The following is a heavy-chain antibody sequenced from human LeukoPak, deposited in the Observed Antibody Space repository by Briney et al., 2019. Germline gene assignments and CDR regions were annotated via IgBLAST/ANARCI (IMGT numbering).Heavy chain of an antibody. CDR1: GFTFDDYA. CDR2: ISWNSGTR. J-gene: IGHJ3*02. D-gene: IGHD4-17*01. V-gene: IGHV3-9*03. CDR3: ARAGPGTTDPRHAFDI. Sequence: PGGSLRLSCAASGFTFDDYAMHWVRQAPGKGLEWVSGISWNSGTRDYSDSVKGRFTISRDNAKDSLHLQMNSLRAEDMAVYYCARAGPGTTDPRHAFDIWGQGTMVTVSS.